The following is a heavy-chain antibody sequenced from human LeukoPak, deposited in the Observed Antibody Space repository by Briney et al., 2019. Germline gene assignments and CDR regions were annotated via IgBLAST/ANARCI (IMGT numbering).Heavy chain of an antibody. D-gene: IGHD2-15*01. CDR2: IRSQTAGGTT. J-gene: IGHJ1*01. V-gene: IGHV3-15*07. CDR1: GRTLSNVW. CDR3: AHGSAQYYEY. Sequence: GGSLRLSCAVSGRTLSNVWMNWVRQAPGKGLEWVGRIRSQTAGGTTDFAAPVKGRFSISRDDSKNSLYLQMNSLTSEDTAVYYCAHGSAQYYEYWGQGTLVTVSS.